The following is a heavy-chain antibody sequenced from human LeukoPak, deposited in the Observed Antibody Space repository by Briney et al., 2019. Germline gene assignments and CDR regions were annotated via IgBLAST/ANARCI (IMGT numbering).Heavy chain of an antibody. CDR3: AIDPNWGTHS. D-gene: IGHD7-27*01. CDR2: VSNSGSSI. V-gene: IGHV3-11*01. CDR1: GFTFSDEY. J-gene: IGHJ4*02. Sequence: GGSLRLSCAASGFTFSDEYMSWIRQAPGKGLEWISCVSNSGSSIYYADSVKGRFSISRDNVKNSLYLQMNSPRVEDTAVYYCAIDPNWGTHSWGQGVLVTVFS.